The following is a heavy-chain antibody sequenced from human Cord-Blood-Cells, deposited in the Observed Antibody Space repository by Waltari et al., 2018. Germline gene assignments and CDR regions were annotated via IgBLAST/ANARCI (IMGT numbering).Heavy chain of an antibody. V-gene: IGHV1-2*02. CDR1: GYTFSGYY. J-gene: IGHJ4*02. D-gene: IGHD3-3*01. CDR2: INPNSGGT. Sequence: VQLVQSGAEGKKPGASVKVSCKASGYTFSGYYLHWVRQAPGQGLEWMGWINPNSGGTNYAQKFQGRVTMTRDTSISTAYMELSRLRSDDTAVYYCAREIGAYDFWSGYDYWGQGTLVTVSS. CDR3: AREIGAYDFWSGYDY.